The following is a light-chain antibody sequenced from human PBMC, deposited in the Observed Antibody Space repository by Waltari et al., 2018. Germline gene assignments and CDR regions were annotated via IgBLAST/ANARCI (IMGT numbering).Light chain of an antibody. CDR2: GAS. CDR1: QSVGWS. CDR3: QHYVRLPGT. V-gene: IGKV3-20*01. J-gene: IGKJ1*01. Sequence: EIVLTQPPGTLSLSPGERATLSCRASQSVGWSLAWYQQKPGRAPRLLIYGASSRATGIPDRFSASGSGTDFSLSISGLEPEDFAVYYCQHYVRLPGTFGRGTKVEIK.